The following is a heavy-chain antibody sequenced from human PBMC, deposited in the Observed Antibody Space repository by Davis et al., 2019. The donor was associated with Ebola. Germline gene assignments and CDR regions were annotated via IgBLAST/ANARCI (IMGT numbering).Heavy chain of an antibody. CDR3: ARSSLATTYNHFDY. CDR2: ISGSGDTT. D-gene: IGHD3-10*01. V-gene: IGHV3-23*01. CDR1: GFTFNNHA. Sequence: GESLKISCEASGFTFNNHAMNWVRQAPGRGLEWVSSISGSGDTTYFAATVKGRFTISRDNSKNTLYLQMNGLRADDTAIYYCARSSLATTYNHFDYWGRGTLVTVSS. J-gene: IGHJ4*02.